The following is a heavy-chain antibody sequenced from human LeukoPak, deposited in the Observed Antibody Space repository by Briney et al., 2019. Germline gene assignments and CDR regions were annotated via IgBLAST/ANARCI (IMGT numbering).Heavy chain of an antibody. CDR3: ARRSYGSGSFSMLDY. J-gene: IGHJ4*02. CDR1: GGSINAYY. V-gene: IGHV4-59*08. CDR2: IDYSGST. Sequence: SETLSLTCTVSGGSINAYYWSWIRQPPGKGLEWIGYIDYSGSTNYNPSLKSRLTISVDTSNNQFSLKLRSVTAADTAVYYCARRSYGSGSFSMLDYWGQGTLVPVSS. D-gene: IGHD3-10*01.